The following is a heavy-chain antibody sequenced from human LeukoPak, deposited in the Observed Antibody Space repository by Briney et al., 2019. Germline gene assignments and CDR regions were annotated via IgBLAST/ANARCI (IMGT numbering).Heavy chain of an antibody. CDR2: IYHSGST. V-gene: IGHV4-30-2*01. CDR1: GGSISSGGYS. CDR3: AREATDLRAFDY. D-gene: IGHD2-21*02. Sequence: SGTLSLTCAVSGGSISSGGYSWSWIRQPPGKGLEWIGYIYHSGSTYYNPSLKSRVTISVDRSKNQFSLKLSSVTAADAAVYYCAREATDLRAFDYWGQGTLVTVSS. J-gene: IGHJ4*02.